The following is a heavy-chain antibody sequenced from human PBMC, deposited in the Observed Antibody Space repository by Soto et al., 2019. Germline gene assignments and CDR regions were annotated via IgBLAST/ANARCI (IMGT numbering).Heavy chain of an antibody. CDR2: ISAYNGNT. CDR1: GYTFTSYG. Sequence: ASVKVSCQASGYTFTSYGISWVRQAPGQGLEWMGWISAYNGNTNYAQKLQGRVTMTTDTSTSTAYMELRSLRSDDTAVYYCARDRTGGGSSTKTDYWGQGTLVTVSS. V-gene: IGHV1-18*01. D-gene: IGHD2-15*01. CDR3: ARDRTGGGSSTKTDY. J-gene: IGHJ4*02.